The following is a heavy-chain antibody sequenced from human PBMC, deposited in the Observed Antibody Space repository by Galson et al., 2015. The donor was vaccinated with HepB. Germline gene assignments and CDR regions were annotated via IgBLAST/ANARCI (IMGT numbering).Heavy chain of an antibody. CDR1: GFTFSSYT. CDR2: ISGSGGST. Sequence: SLRLSCAASGFTFSSYTMSWVRQAPGKGLEWVSGISGSGGSTYYADSVKGRFTISRDNSKNTLYLQMNSLRAEDTAVYYCVRADSSGWYYFDYWGQGTLVTVSS. D-gene: IGHD6-19*01. V-gene: IGHV3-23*01. CDR3: VRADSSGWYYFDY. J-gene: IGHJ4*02.